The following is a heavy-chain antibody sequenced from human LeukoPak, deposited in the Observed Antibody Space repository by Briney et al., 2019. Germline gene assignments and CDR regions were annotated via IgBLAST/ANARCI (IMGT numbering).Heavy chain of an antibody. V-gene: IGHV4-39*07. CDR3: ARGYDSSGYYHNWFDP. Sequence: PSETLSLTCTVSGGSISSSSYYWGWIRQPPGKGLEWIGSIYYSGSTYYNPSLKSRVTISVDTSKNQFSLKLSSVTAADTAVYYCARGYDSSGYYHNWFDPWGQGTLVTVSS. J-gene: IGHJ5*02. CDR2: IYYSGST. D-gene: IGHD3-22*01. CDR1: GGSISSSSYY.